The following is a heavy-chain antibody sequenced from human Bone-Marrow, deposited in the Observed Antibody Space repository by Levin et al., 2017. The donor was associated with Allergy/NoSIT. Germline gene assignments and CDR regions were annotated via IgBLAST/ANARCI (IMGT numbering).Heavy chain of an antibody. CDR1: GYGFTEYG. D-gene: IGHD2/OR15-2a*01. Sequence: ASVKVSCKASGYGFTEYGMNWVRQAPGQGPEWMGWINTNTGNPTYAQGFTGRFVFSLDTSVSTAHLQISSLKAEDTAVYYCAREGGYCSGTTCHNWFDPWGQGTLVTVSS. V-gene: IGHV7-4-1*02. CDR2: INTNTGNP. J-gene: IGHJ5*02. CDR3: AREGGYCSGTTCHNWFDP.